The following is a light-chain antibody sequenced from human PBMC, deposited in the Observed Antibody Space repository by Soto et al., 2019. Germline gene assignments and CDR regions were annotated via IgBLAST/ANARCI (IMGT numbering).Light chain of an antibody. CDR1: SSNIGSNY. CDR2: RND. Sequence: QAVVTQPPSASGTPGQRVTISCSGSSSNIGSNYVYWYQQLPGSAPKLLIYRNDQRPSGVPDRFSASKSGTAASLAISGLRSEDEADYHCAAWDDSLSAVVFGGETKLTVL. CDR3: AAWDDSLSAVV. V-gene: IGLV1-47*01. J-gene: IGLJ2*01.